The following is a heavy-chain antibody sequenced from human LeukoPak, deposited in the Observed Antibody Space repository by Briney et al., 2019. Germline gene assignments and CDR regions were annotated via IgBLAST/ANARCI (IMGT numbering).Heavy chain of an antibody. CDR1: GYTFTSYY. J-gene: IGHJ3*02. D-gene: IGHD6-6*01. Sequence: ASVKVSCKASGYTFTSYYMHWVRQAPGEGLEWMGIINPSGGSTSYAQKFQGRVTMTRDTSTSTVYMELSSPRSEDTAVYYCGSGVYTSIAARNAFDIWGQGTMVTVSS. CDR3: GSGVYTSIAARNAFDI. CDR2: INPSGGST. V-gene: IGHV1-46*01.